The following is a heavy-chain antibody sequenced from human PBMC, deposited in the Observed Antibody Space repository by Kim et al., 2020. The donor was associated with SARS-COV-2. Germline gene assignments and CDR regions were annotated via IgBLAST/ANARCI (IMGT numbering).Heavy chain of an antibody. CDR3: AKAWSSWGNPGDALEI. D-gene: IGHD6-13*01. Sequence: GGSLRLSCAASGFTFTNYALNWVRQAPGKGLEWVSGISGSGRSTYYADSVRGRFIISRDNSKNTLNVQMTSLRAEDTAVYYCAKAWSSWGNPGDALEIWG. CDR2: ISGSGRST. J-gene: IGHJ3*02. CDR1: GFTFTNYA. V-gene: IGHV3-23*01.